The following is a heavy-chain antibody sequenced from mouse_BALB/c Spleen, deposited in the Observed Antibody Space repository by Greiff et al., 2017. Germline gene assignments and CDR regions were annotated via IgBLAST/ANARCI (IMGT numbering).Heavy chain of an antibody. V-gene: IGHV5-4*02. CDR1: GFTFSDYY. Sequence: EVHLVESGGGLVKPGGSLKLSCAASGFTFSDYYMYWVRQTPEKRLEWVATISDGGSYTYYPDSVKGRFTISRDNAKNNLYLQMSSLKSEDTAMYYCARDDGNYFAYWGQGTLVTVSA. D-gene: IGHD2-1*01. CDR3: ARDDGNYFAY. J-gene: IGHJ3*01. CDR2: ISDGGSYT.